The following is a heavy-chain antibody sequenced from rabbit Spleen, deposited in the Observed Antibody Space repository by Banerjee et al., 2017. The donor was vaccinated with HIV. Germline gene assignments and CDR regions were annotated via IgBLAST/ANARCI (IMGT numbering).Heavy chain of an antibody. V-gene: IGHV1S40*01. CDR2: IYGGNNDGT. CDR3: ARDTASSFSSYGMDL. CDR1: GFSFSSSYW. D-gene: IGHD8-1*01. Sequence: QSLEESGGDLVKPGASLTLTCKASGFSFSSSYWICWVRQAPGKGLEWIACIYGGNNDGTKYAAWAKGRFTISKTSSTTVTLQMTSLTAADTATYFCARDTASSFSSYGMDLWGPGTLVTVS. J-gene: IGHJ6*01.